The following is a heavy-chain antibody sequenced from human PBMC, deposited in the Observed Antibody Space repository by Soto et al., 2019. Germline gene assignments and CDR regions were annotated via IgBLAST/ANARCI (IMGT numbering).Heavy chain of an antibody. V-gene: IGHV4-4*02. CDR3: ASPAYYDILTGYSALGAFDI. CDR2: IYHSGST. Sequence: PSETLSLTCAVSGVSISSSNWWSWVRQPPGKGLEWIGEIYHSGSTNYNPSLKSRVTISVDKSKNQFSLKLSSVTAADTALYYCASPAYYDILTGYSALGAFDIWGQGTMVT. J-gene: IGHJ3*02. CDR1: GVSISSSNW. D-gene: IGHD3-9*01.